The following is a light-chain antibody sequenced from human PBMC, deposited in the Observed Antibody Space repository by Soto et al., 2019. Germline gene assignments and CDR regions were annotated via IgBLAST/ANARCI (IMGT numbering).Light chain of an antibody. CDR1: QSVNSN. Sequence: EKVMTQSPATLSVSPGERATHSCRASQSVNSNLAWYQQKPGQAPRLLLYGASTRATGIPARFSGSASGTEFTLTISILQSEDSAVYYCQQYNDWPLTFGGGTKVDIK. CDR2: GAS. V-gene: IGKV3-15*01. J-gene: IGKJ4*02. CDR3: QQYNDWPLT.